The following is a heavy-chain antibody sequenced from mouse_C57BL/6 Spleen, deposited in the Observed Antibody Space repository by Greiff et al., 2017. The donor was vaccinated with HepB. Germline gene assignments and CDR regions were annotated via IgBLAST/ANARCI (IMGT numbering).Heavy chain of an antibody. CDR1: GFTFSDFY. V-gene: IGHV7-1*01. CDR3: ARDAPYYYGSSYGYFDV. J-gene: IGHJ1*03. D-gene: IGHD1-1*01. CDR2: SRNKANDYTT. Sequence: EVKVVESGGGLVQSGRSLRLSCATSGFTFSDFYMEWVRQAPGKGLEWIAASRNKANDYTTEYSASVKGRFIVSGDTSQSILYLQMNALRAEDTAIYYCARDAPYYYGSSYGYFDVWGTGTTVTVSS.